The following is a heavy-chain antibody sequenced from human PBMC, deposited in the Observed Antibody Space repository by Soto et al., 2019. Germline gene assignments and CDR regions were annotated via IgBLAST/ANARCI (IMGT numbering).Heavy chain of an antibody. CDR2: ISYDGSNK. J-gene: IGHJ6*02. V-gene: IGHV3-30*18. Sequence: QVQLVESGGGVVQPGRSLRLSCAASGFTFSSYGMHWVRQAPVKGLEWVAVISYDGSNKYYADSVKGRFTISRDNSKNTMYLQMNSLRSEDTAVYYCAKDHVAARLLVYYYYYGMDVWGQGTTVTVSS. CDR1: GFTFSSYG. CDR3: AKDHVAARLLVYYYYYGMDV. D-gene: IGHD6-6*01.